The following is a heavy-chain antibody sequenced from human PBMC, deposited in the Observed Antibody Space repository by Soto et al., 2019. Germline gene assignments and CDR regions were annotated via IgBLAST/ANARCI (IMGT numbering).Heavy chain of an antibody. CDR3: ARDFNYYDSSGYRVYYYGMDV. CDR1: GFTFSSYS. V-gene: IGHV3-21*01. Sequence: GGSLRLSCAASGFTFSSYSMNWVRQAPGKGLEWVSSISSSSSYIYYAGSVKGRFTISRDNAKNSLYLQMNSLRAEDTAVYYCARDFNYYDSSGYRVYYYGMDVWGQGTTITVSS. CDR2: ISSSSSYI. D-gene: IGHD3-22*01. J-gene: IGHJ6*02.